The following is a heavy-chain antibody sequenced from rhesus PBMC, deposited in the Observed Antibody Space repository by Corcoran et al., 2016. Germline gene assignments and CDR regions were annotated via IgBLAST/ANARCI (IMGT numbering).Heavy chain of an antibody. Sequence: EVQLVQSGAEVKKPGASVKVSCKVSGYTFTELSMHWVRQAPGQGLEWKGGVESEEGKKIHAEKFQGRVTRNEDTSTDTAYMELSSLRSEDTAVYYCATPVSWGAAFDYWGQGVLVTVSS. CDR1: GYTFTELS. V-gene: IGHV1-156*01. D-gene: IGHD3-34*01. J-gene: IGHJ4*01. CDR2: VESEEGKK. CDR3: ATPVSWGAAFDY.